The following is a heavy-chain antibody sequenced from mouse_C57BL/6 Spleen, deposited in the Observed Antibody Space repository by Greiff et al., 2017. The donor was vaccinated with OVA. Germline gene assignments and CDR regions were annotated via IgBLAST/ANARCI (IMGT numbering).Heavy chain of an antibody. CDR3: ARETETRYAMDY. V-gene: IGHV5-17*01. Sequence: EVQGVESGGGLVKPGGSLKLSCAASGYTFSDYGMHWVRQAPEKGLEWVAYISSGSSTIYYADTVKGSSTISGDNAKNTPFLQMSSLRSEDTAMYYCARETETRYAMDYWGQGTSVTVSS. CDR1: GYTFSDYG. CDR2: ISSGSSTI. J-gene: IGHJ4*01.